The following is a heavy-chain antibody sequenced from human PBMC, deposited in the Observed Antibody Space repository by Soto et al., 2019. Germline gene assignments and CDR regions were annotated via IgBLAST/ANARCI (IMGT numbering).Heavy chain of an antibody. CDR3: VKRFGFRSSWYFAS. Sequence: PGGPLRLSCSASGFTFSTYAMHWVRQAPGKGLEYVSTINSDGGSTYYADSVKGRFTISRDNSKNTLYLQMSSLRAEDTAVYYCVKRFGFRSSWYFASWGQGTLVTVS. CDR2: INSDGGST. CDR1: GFTFSTYA. V-gene: IGHV3-64D*08. J-gene: IGHJ4*02. D-gene: IGHD6-13*01.